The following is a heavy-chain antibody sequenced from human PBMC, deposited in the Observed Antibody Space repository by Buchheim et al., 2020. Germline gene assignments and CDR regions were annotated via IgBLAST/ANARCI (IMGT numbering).Heavy chain of an antibody. D-gene: IGHD3-22*01. J-gene: IGHJ6*02. CDR3: ARHPRHSSGYAFYYYYGMDV. V-gene: IGHV5-51*01. Sequence: EVQLVQSGAEVKKPGESLKISCKGSGYSFTSYWIGWVRQMPGKGLEWMGIIYPGDSDTRYSPSFQGQVTISADKSTSTAYPQWSSLKASDTAMYYCARHPRHSSGYAFYYYYGMDVWGQGTT. CDR2: IYPGDSDT. CDR1: GYSFTSYW.